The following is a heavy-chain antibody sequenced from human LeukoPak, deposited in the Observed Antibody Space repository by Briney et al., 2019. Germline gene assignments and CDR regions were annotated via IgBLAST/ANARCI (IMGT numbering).Heavy chain of an antibody. J-gene: IGHJ4*02. CDR2: ISRDSSVI. V-gene: IGHV3-48*01. CDR1: GFTFSGYS. D-gene: IGHD6-13*01. CDR3: ARVRAAAEGTTFDY. Sequence: GGSLRLSCAASGFTFSGYSMNWVRPAPGKGLEWVSYISRDSSVIYYADSVKGRFTISRDNAKNSLYLQMNSLRAEDTAVFYCARVRAAAEGTTFDYWGQGTLVTVSS.